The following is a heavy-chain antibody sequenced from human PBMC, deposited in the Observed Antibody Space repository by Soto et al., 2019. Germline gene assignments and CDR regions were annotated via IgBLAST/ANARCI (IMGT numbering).Heavy chain of an antibody. Sequence: GASVKVSCKASGGTFSSYAISWVRQAPGQGLEWMGGIIPIFGTANYAQKFQGRVTITADKSTSTAYMELSSLRSEDTAVYYCAIPYSAVAGSPTALGFDYWGQGTLVTVSS. CDR2: IIPIFGTA. V-gene: IGHV1-69*06. J-gene: IGHJ4*02. CDR3: AIPYSAVAGSPTALGFDY. CDR1: GGTFSSYA. D-gene: IGHD6-19*01.